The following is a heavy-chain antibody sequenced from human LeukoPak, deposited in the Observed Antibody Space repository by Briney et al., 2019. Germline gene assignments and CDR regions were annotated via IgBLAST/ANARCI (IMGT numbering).Heavy chain of an antibody. J-gene: IGHJ4*02. CDR3: ARGRNYYGSGSLWVDY. V-gene: IGHV3-30*02. CDR1: GFTFSSYA. Sequence: GGSLRLSCAASGFTFSSYAMSWVRQAPGKGLEWVAFIRHDESNKYYADSVKGRFTISRDNSKNTLSLQMNSLRAEDTAVYYCARGRNYYGSGSLWVDYWGQGTLVTVSS. D-gene: IGHD3-10*01. CDR2: IRHDESNK.